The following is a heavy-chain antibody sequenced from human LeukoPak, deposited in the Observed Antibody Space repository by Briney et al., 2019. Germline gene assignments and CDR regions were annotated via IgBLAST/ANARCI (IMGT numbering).Heavy chain of an antibody. Sequence: GASVKVSCKASGYTFTDYYMHWVQQAPGKGLEWMGRVDPEDGETIYAEKFQGRVTITADTSTDTAYMELSSLRSEDTAVYYCATPIFGVVLASDIWGQGTMVTVSS. J-gene: IGHJ3*02. D-gene: IGHD3-3*01. V-gene: IGHV1-69-2*01. CDR3: ATPIFGVVLASDI. CDR1: GYTFTDYY. CDR2: VDPEDGET.